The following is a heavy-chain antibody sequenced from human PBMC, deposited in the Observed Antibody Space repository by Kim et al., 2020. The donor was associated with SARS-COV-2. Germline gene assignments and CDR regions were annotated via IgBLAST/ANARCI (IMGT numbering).Heavy chain of an antibody. V-gene: IGHV1-69*01. Sequence: AHNFQGRLTITADDSTSTDYMELNSLRSDDTALYYCARALARRGFYYGMDVWGQGTTVTVSS. CDR3: ARALARRGFYYGMDV. D-gene: IGHD3-3*02. J-gene: IGHJ6*02.